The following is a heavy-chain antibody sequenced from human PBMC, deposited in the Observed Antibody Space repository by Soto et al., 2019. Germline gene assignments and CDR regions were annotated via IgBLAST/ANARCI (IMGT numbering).Heavy chain of an antibody. J-gene: IGHJ4*02. Sequence: QVQLVQSGAEVKKPGASVKVSCKASGYTFTTYYIHWVRQAPGQGLEWMGIINPSGGNITYAQKCRGWVTMSAATATITVYMELSSLRSEDTVVSYCGSEGAYPRFAYWGQGDLVSVSS. CDR3: GSEGAYPRFAY. CDR1: GYTFTTYY. D-gene: IGHD2-2*01. V-gene: IGHV1-46*03. CDR2: INPSGGNI.